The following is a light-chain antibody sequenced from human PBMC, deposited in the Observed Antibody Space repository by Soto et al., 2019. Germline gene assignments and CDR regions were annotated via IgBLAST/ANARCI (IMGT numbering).Light chain of an antibody. CDR2: AAS. J-gene: IGKJ5*01. Sequence: DIQMTQSPSSLSESAGARVPITCRASQGISTYLNWYQQKPGKAPKLLIYAASSLQSGVPSRFSGSGSGTDFTLTISSLQPEDFATYYCQQSYSTPITFGQGTRLEIK. CDR1: QGISTY. CDR3: QQSYSTPIT. V-gene: IGKV1-39*01.